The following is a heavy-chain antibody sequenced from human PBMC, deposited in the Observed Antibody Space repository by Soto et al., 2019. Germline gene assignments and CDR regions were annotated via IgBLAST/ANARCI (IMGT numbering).Heavy chain of an antibody. J-gene: IGHJ4*02. V-gene: IGHV3-23*01. Sequence: GGSLRLSCAASGFTFSSYAMSWVRQAPGKGLEWVSALSDSGGSTYYADSVKGRFTISRDNSKNTLYLQMNSLRAEDTAVYYCARDSSFDASSAYLDFWGQGTLVTVSS. CDR1: GFTFSSYA. CDR3: ARDSSFDASSAYLDF. D-gene: IGHD3-22*01. CDR2: LSDSGGST.